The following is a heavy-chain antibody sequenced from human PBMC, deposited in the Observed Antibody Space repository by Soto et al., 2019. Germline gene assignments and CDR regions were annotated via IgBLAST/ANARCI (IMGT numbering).Heavy chain of an antibody. D-gene: IGHD2-2*01. Sequence: VASVKVSCKASGYTFSNYAVHWVRQAPGQRLEWMGWINAGNGNTRYSQKFQGRVTISRDTSARTVYMELNGLRSEDTAVYFCARGHLAVVPVASWFYYMDVWGNGTTVTVSS. CDR3: ARGHLAVVPVASWFYYMDV. CDR2: INAGNGNT. J-gene: IGHJ6*03. CDR1: GYTFSNYA. V-gene: IGHV1-3*01.